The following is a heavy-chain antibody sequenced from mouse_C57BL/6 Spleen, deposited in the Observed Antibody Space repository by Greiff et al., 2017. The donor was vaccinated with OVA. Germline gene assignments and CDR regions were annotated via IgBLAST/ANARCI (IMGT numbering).Heavy chain of an antibody. CDR2: INPGSGGT. D-gene: IGHD1-1*01. CDR3: ARRYYYGSSYAMDY. J-gene: IGHJ4*01. V-gene: IGHV1-54*01. CDR1: GYAFTNYL. Sequence: QVQLQQSGAELVRPGTSVKVSCKASGYAFTNYLIEWVKQRPGQGLEWIGVINPGSGGTNYNEKVKGKATLTADKSSSTAYMQLSSLTSEDSAVYFCARRYYYGSSYAMDYWGQGTSVTVSS.